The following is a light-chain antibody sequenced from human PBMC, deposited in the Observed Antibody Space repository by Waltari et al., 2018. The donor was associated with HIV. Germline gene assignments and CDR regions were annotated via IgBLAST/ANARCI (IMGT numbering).Light chain of an antibody. CDR3: QQYNNWPPA. CDR1: QSVSSN. V-gene: IGKV3-15*01. Sequence: EIVMTQSPATLSVSPGERATLSCRASQSVSSNLAWYQQKPGQAPRLLSYGASTRATGIPARFSGSGSGTEFTLTISSLQSEDFAVYYCQQYNNWPPAFGQGTKVESK. J-gene: IGKJ1*01. CDR2: GAS.